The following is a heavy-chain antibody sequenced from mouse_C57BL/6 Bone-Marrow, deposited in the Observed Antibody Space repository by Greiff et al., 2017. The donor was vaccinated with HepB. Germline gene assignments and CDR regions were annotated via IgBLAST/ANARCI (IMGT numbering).Heavy chain of an antibody. J-gene: IGHJ1*03. Sequence: QVQLQQPGAELVRPGSSVKLSCKASGYTFTSYWMHWVKQRPIQGLEWIGNIDPSDSETHYNQKFKDKATLTVDKSSSTAYMQLSSLTSEDSAVYYCASGYYYGSSYEYFDVWGTGTTVTVSS. D-gene: IGHD1-1*01. CDR2: IDPSDSET. V-gene: IGHV1-52*01. CDR1: GYTFTSYW. CDR3: ASGYYYGSSYEYFDV.